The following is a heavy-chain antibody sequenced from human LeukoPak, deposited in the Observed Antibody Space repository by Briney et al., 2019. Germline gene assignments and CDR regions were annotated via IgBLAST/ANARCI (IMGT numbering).Heavy chain of an antibody. V-gene: IGHV3-66*01. CDR1: GFTFSSYG. CDR3: ASSSWSSEYFHY. D-gene: IGHD6-13*01. J-gene: IGHJ1*01. CDR2: FYSGGST. Sequence: GGSLRLSCAASGFTFSSYGMHWVRQAPGKGLEWVSVFYSGGSTRYADSVKGRFTISRDNSKNTLYLQLNSLRAEDTAVYFCASSSWSSEYFHYWGQGTLVTVSS.